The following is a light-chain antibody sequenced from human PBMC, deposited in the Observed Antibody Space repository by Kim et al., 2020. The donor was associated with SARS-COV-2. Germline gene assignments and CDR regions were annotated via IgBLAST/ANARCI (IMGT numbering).Light chain of an antibody. V-gene: IGLV3-1*01. CDR1: KLGDKY. CDR2: QDD. Sequence: SYELTQPPSVSVSPGQTASITCSGHKLGDKYACWYQQKPGQSPVLVIHQDDKRPSGIPERFSGSNSGNTATLTISGTQALDEADYYCQAWDSSTWVFGGGTQLTVL. J-gene: IGLJ3*02. CDR3: QAWDSSTWV.